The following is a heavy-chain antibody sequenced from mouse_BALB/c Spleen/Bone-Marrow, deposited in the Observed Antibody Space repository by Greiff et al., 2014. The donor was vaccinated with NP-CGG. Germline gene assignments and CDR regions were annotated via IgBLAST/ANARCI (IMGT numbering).Heavy chain of an antibody. J-gene: IGHJ3*01. CDR2: IYPGDGDT. Sequence: VQLQQSGAELARPGASVKLSCKASGYTFTSYWMQWVKQRPGQGLEWIGAIYPGDGDTRYTQKFKGKATLTADKSSSTAYMQLSALASEDSAGYYCARGDYDYDDWFDYWCPVSLVTVSA. CDR1: GYTFTSYW. D-gene: IGHD2-4*01. V-gene: IGHV1-87*01. CDR3: ARGDYDYDDWFDY.